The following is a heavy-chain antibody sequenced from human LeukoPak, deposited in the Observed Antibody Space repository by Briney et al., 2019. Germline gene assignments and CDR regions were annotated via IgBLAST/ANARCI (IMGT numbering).Heavy chain of an antibody. V-gene: IGHV4-4*07. CDR3: ARDMVAMRPNKWFDP. CDR2: MYSSGSP. CDR1: GGSISDYY. J-gene: IGHJ5*02. D-gene: IGHD5-12*01. Sequence: KSSETLSLTCNVSGGSISDYYWHWIRQPAGKGLEWIGFMYSSGSPYYNPSLRSRVTLSVGTSKNQFFLKLKSVTAADTAVYYCARDMVAMRPNKWFDPWGQGVLVTVSS.